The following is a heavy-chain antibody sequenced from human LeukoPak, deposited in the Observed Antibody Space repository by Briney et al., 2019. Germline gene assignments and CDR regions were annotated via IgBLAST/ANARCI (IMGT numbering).Heavy chain of an antibody. D-gene: IGHD2-2*01. CDR2: INHSGSS. Sequence: SETLSLTCAVYGRPYSGYYWSWIRQPPGKELEWIGDINHSGSSNYNPSLKSRVTISVDTSKNQFSLKLSSVTAADTAVYYCARGRATIVVVPAATAIGYWGQGTLVTVSS. V-gene: IGHV4-34*01. CDR1: GRPYSGYY. J-gene: IGHJ4*02. CDR3: ARGRATIVVVPAATAIGY.